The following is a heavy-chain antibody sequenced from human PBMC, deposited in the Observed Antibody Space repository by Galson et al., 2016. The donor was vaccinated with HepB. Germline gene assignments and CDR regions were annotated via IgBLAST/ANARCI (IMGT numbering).Heavy chain of an antibody. CDR1: GFTFSSYW. CDR3: ARAYHYTLDY. CDR2: INKDANKK. J-gene: IGHJ4*02. D-gene: IGHD3-22*01. Sequence: SLRLSCAASGFTFSSYWMTWVRQAPGKGLEWVANINKDANKKYYVDSVEGRFTISRDNAKNSLYLQINSLRAEDTAVYYCARAYHYTLDYWGQGTLVTVSS. V-gene: IGHV3-7*04.